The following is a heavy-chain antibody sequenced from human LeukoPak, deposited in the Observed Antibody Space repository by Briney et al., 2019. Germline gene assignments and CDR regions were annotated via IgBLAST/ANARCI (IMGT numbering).Heavy chain of an antibody. CDR2: ISGSGGST. D-gene: IGHD6-13*01. CDR1: GFTFSSYG. J-gene: IGHJ4*02. Sequence: GGTLRLSCAASGFTFSSYGMSWVRQAPGKGLEWVSAISGSGGSTYYADSVKGRFTISRDNSKNTLYLQMDSLRADDTAVYYCAKDHGSSDWYYFDYWGQGTLVTVSS. CDR3: AKDHGSSDWYYFDY. V-gene: IGHV3-23*01.